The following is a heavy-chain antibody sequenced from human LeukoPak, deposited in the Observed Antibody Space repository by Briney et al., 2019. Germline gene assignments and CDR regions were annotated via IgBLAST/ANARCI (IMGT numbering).Heavy chain of an antibody. Sequence: GGSLRLSCTASGFTFGDYAMSWVRQAPGKGLEWVGFIRSNNYGETTGYAASVKGRFTISRDDSDSIAYLQMNSLKTEDTAVYYCTRGAKAAAGLCDYWGQGTLVTVSS. J-gene: IGHJ4*02. CDR3: TRGAKAAAGLCDY. CDR2: IRSNNYGETT. D-gene: IGHD6-13*01. CDR1: GFTFGDYA. V-gene: IGHV3-49*04.